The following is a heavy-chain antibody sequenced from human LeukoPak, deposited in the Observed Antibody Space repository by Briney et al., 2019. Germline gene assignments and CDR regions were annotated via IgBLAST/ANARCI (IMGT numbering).Heavy chain of an antibody. D-gene: IGHD6-19*01. CDR3: ARAVAVPYYYYYYMDV. CDR1: GYSISSGYY. J-gene: IGHJ6*03. CDR2: IYHSGST. Sequence: SETLSLTCTVSGYSISSGYYWGWIRQPPGKGLEWIGSIYHSGSTYYNPSLKSRVTISVDTSKNQFSLKLSSVTAADTAVYYCARAVAVPYYYYYYMDVWGKGTTVTVSS. V-gene: IGHV4-38-2*02.